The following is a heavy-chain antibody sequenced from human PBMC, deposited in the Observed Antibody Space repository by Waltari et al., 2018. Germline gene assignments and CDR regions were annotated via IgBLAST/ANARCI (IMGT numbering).Heavy chain of an antibody. CDR2: INHSGST. Sequence: QLQLQQWGAGLLKPSETLSLTCAVYGGSFSGYYWSWIRQPPGKGLEWSGEINHSGSTNYNPSLKSRGTISVDTAKNQFSLKLSSVTAADTAVYYCARHEYSGERSYYFDYWGQGTLVTVSS. CDR3: ARHEYSGERSYYFDY. CDR1: GGSFSGYY. D-gene: IGHD5-12*01. J-gene: IGHJ4*02. V-gene: IGHV4-34*01.